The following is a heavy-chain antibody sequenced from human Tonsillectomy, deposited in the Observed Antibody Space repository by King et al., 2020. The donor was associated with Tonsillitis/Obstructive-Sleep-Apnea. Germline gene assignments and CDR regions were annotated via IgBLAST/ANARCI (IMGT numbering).Heavy chain of an antibody. CDR2: IDPSDSYT. D-gene: IGHD4/OR15-4a*01. CDR1: GYSFTSYW. Sequence: QLVQSGAEVKKPGEALRISCKGSGYSFTSYWINWVRQMPGKGLEWMGRIDPSDSYTNYSPSFQGHVTISANKSLSTAYLHWSSLTAADTAVYYCVGADYYDMDFWGQGTTVTVSS. V-gene: IGHV5-10-1*01. CDR3: VGADYYDMDF. J-gene: IGHJ6*02.